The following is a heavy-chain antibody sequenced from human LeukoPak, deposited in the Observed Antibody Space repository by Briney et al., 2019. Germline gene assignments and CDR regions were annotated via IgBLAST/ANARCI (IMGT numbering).Heavy chain of an antibody. CDR2: IWYDGSNK. J-gene: IGHJ4*02. Sequence: GRSLRLSCAAPGFTFSSYGMHWVRQAPGKGLEWVAVIWYDGSNKYYADSVKGRFTISRDNSKNTLYLQMNSLRAEDTAVYYCARVPSYYYDSSGYFDYWGQGTLVTVSS. CDR3: ARVPSYYYDSSGYFDY. D-gene: IGHD3-22*01. CDR1: GFTFSSYG. V-gene: IGHV3-33*01.